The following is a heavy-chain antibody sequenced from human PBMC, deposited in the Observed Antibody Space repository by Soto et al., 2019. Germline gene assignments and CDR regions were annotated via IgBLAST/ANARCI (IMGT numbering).Heavy chain of an antibody. CDR1: GDSVTSDSYF. Sequence: SETLSLTCTVSGDSVTSDSYFWSWIRQPPGKGLEWIGNSYYSGYYSGSTNHNPSLKSRVTVSVDTSKNQFSLKLRSVTTADTAVYYYALDVWGPGTTVTVSS. V-gene: IGHV4-61*01. CDR3: ALDV. CDR2: SYYSGYYSGST. J-gene: IGHJ6*02.